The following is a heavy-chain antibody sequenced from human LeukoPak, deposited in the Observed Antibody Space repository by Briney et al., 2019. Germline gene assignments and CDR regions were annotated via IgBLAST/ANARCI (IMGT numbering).Heavy chain of an antibody. D-gene: IGHD4/OR15-4a*01. Sequence: GGSLRLSCAASGFTFSSYTMNWVRQAPGQGLEWVSYISSSSSSIYYADSVKGRFSISRDNAKNPLYLQVNSLRDEDTAVYFCAREVRGTYLDYWGQGTLVTVSS. CDR3: AREVRGTYLDY. V-gene: IGHV3-48*02. CDR2: ISSSSSSI. CDR1: GFTFSSYT. J-gene: IGHJ4*02.